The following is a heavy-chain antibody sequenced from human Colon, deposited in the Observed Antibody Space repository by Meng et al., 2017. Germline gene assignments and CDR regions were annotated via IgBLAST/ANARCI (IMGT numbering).Heavy chain of an antibody. J-gene: IGHJ4*02. CDR3: ARGRGSYSSIDF. V-gene: IGHV4-61*03. Sequence: QVQLQGSGPRLVRPSETLSLTCTLSGGSVSSPSYYWSWIRQTPGKGLEWIGYVYYTGSANYSPSLKSRVTISVDTSKNHFSLNLTSVTAADTAVYYCARGRGSYSSIDFWGQGTLVTVSS. CDR2: VYYTGSA. CDR1: GGSVSSPSYY. D-gene: IGHD1-26*01.